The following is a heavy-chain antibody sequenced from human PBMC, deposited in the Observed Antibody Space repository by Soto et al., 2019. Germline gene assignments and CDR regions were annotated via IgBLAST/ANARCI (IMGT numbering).Heavy chain of an antibody. CDR3: ASGVRRYSSSSGGWFDP. CDR2: IIPIFGTA. CDR1: GGTFSSYA. D-gene: IGHD6-6*01. Sequence: QVQLVQSGAEVKKPGSSVKVSCKASGGTFSSYAISWVRQAPGQGLEWMGGIIPIFGTANYAQKFQGRVTITADESTSTGYMELSSLRSEDTAVYYCASGVRRYSSSSGGWFDPWGQGSLVTVSS. J-gene: IGHJ5*02. V-gene: IGHV1-69*01.